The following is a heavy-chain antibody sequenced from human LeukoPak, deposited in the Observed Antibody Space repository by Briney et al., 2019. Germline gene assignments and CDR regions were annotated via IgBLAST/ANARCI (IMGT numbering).Heavy chain of an antibody. J-gene: IGHJ6*02. Sequence: ASVKVSCKTSGYPFTTYDIHWVRQATGQGLEWMGWMNPNSANTGYAQKFQGRVTMTEDTSTDTAYMELSSLRSEDTAVYYCAAVGASDYYYYGMDVWGQGTTVTVSS. D-gene: IGHD1-26*01. CDR3: AAVGASDYYYYGMDV. V-gene: IGHV1-8*01. CDR2: MNPNSANT. CDR1: GYPFTTYD.